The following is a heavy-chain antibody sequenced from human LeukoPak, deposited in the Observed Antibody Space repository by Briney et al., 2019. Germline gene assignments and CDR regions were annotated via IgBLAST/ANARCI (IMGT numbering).Heavy chain of an antibody. CDR1: GGSFSGYY. J-gene: IGHJ4*02. CDR2: INHSGST. V-gene: IGHV4-34*01. CDR3: AKGSKMADD. D-gene: IGHD5-24*01. Sequence: NTSETLSLTCAVYGGSFSGYYWSWIRQPPGKGLEWIGEINHSGSTNYNPSLKSRVTISVDTSKNQFSLKLSSVTAADTAVYYWAKGSKMADDWGQGTLVTVSS.